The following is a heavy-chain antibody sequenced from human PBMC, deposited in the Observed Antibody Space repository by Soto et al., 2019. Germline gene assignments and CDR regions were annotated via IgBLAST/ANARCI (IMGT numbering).Heavy chain of an antibody. CDR1: GDSIRSSSC. D-gene: IGHD6-13*01. CDR3: RRSSRYSTDV. CDR2: IYSTGNT. V-gene: IGHV4-39*01. Sequence: SETLSLTCTVSGDSIRSSSCWGWIRQPPGKGLEWIGSIYSTGNTYYNPSLNSQVTISVDTSKNQFSLNVISVTAADTAVYYCRRSSRYSTDVWGQGTTVTVSS. J-gene: IGHJ6*02.